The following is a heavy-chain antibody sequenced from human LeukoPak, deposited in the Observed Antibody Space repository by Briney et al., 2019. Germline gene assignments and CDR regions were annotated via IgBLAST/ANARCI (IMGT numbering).Heavy chain of an antibody. V-gene: IGHV5-51*01. CDR1: GYTFTLYW. D-gene: IGHD4-11*01. J-gene: IGHJ4*02. CDR3: ARLRSRYSNIDY. CDR2: IYPGDSDT. Sequence: GESLRISCKASGYTFTLYWIAWVRQMPGKGLEWMGIIYPGDSDTKYSPSFQGQVTISADESISTAYLQWSSLKASDTAMYYCARLRSRYSNIDYWGQGTLVTVSS.